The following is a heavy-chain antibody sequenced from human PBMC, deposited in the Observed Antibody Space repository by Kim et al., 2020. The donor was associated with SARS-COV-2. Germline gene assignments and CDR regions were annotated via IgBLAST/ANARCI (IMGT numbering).Heavy chain of an antibody. CDR3: ARNWGNPIPKTFDY. V-gene: IGHV3-7*03. CDR2: IKQDGSEK. CDR1: GFSFSSYW. J-gene: IGHJ4*02. Sequence: GGSLRLFCAASGFSFSSYWMSWVRQAPGKGLVWVANIKQDGSEKDYVDSVKGRFTISRDNAKNSLYLQMNSLRAEDTAVYYCARNWGNPIPKTFDYWGQGTLVTVSS. D-gene: IGHD3-16*01.